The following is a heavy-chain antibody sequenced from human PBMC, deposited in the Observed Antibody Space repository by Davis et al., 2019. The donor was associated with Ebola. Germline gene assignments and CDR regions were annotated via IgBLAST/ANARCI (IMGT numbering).Heavy chain of an antibody. CDR2: IRAVDSAK. CDR3: TRGLYNSQYGGHAF. Sequence: PGGPLRLSCAVSGFTLSSYWMMWVRQAPGKGLDWVAHIRAVDSAKSYGDSVRGRFTISRDNDKSVLFLQMNNLRVEDTAIYYCTRGLYNSQYGGHAFWGQGTLVTVST. CDR1: GFTLSSYW. D-gene: IGHD4-23*01. J-gene: IGHJ4*02. V-gene: IGHV3-7*01.